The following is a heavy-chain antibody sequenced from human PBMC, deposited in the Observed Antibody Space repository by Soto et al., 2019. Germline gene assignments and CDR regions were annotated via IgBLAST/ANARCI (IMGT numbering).Heavy chain of an antibody. CDR1: GGSINSAAYF. D-gene: IGHD4-17*01. V-gene: IGHV4-30-4*01. CDR2: ISYSGTT. J-gene: IGHJ4*02. CDR3: ASATVTAGVFRY. Sequence: QVQLQESGPGLVKPSQTLSLTCTVSGGSINSAAYFWSWIRQPPGKGLEWIGYISYSGTTYNNPSLKTRLTISKDASKNQFSLRLTSVTAADTAVYYCASATVTAGVFRYWGQGTLVTVSS.